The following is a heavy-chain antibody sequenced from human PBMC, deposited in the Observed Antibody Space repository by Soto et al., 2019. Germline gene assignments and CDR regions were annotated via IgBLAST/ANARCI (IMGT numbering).Heavy chain of an antibody. CDR2: INPNSGGT. J-gene: IGHJ4*02. D-gene: IGHD6-19*01. CDR3: VRGGPVAGPTSSEAYHPFDF. Sequence: QVQLGQSGAEVKKPGASVEVSCKTSGYTFSDHYTHWVRQAPGQGLEWMGWINPNSGGTGYAEKFQGRVTMTRDTSISTAYMELNRLNSDDTAVYYCVRGGPVAGPTSSEAYHPFDFWGQGTLVTVSS. V-gene: IGHV1-2*02. CDR1: GYTFSDHY.